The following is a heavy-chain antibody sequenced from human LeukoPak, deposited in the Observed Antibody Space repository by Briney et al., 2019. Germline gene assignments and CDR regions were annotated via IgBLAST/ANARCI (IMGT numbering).Heavy chain of an antibody. CDR1: GGSISSYY. CDR3: ARELVYCSSTSCGANWFDP. Sequence: PSETLSLTCTVSGGSISSYYWSWIRQPPGKGLEWIGYIYYSGSTNYNPSLKSRVTISVDTSKNQFSLELSSVTAADTAVYYCARELVYCSSTSCGANWFDPWGQGTLVTVSS. J-gene: IGHJ5*02. D-gene: IGHD2-2*01. V-gene: IGHV4-59*01. CDR2: IYYSGST.